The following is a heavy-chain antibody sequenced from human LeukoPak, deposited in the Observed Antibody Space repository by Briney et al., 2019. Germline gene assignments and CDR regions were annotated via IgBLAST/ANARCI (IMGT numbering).Heavy chain of an antibody. CDR3: AKDRRRYYDFWSGYNP. J-gene: IGHJ5*02. CDR1: GFTFSSYA. Sequence: GGSLRLSCAASGFTFSSYAMSWVRQAPGKGLEWVSAISGSGGSTYYADSVKGRFTISRDNSKNTLYLQMNSLRAEDTAVYYCAKDRRRYYDFWSGYNPWGQGTLVTVSS. CDR2: ISGSGGST. V-gene: IGHV3-23*01. D-gene: IGHD3-3*01.